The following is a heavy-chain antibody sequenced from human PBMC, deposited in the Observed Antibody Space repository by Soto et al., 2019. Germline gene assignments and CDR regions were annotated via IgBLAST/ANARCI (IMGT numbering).Heavy chain of an antibody. CDR2: IYDGGST. V-gene: IGHV4-30-4*01. CDR1: GAYIGGYNYY. Sequence: SKTLSLNCTSSGAYIGGYNYYWSWIRQSPDKGLEWIGHIYDGGSTYSNPSLKSRVTVSIDTSKNQFSLQLSSMSAADTAVYYCTSGPAGDEVDYLCQGTLVHVS. CDR3: TSGPAGDEVDY. J-gene: IGHJ4*01. D-gene: IGHD6-19*01.